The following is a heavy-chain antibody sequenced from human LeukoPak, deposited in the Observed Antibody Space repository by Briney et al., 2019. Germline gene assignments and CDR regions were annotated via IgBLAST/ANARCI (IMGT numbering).Heavy chain of an antibody. CDR2: INPSGGST. D-gene: IGHD4/OR15-4a*01. Sequence: ASVKVSCKASGYTFTAYYMHWVRQAPGQGLEWMGIINPSGGSTSYAQKFQGRVTMTRDMSTSTVYMELSSLRSEDTAVYYCARDWAHSRPNYYFDYWGQGTLVTVSS. CDR3: ARDWAHSRPNYYFDY. V-gene: IGHV1-46*01. J-gene: IGHJ4*02. CDR1: GYTFTAYY.